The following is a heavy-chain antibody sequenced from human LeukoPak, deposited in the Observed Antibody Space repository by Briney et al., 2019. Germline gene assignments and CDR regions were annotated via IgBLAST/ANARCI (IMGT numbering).Heavy chain of an antibody. J-gene: IGHJ4*02. CDR1: GFTFSSYA. Sequence: PGESLRLSCAASGFTFSSYAMSWVRQAPGKGLEWVSAISGSGGSTYYADSVKGRFTISRDNSKNTLYLQMNSLRAEDTAVYYCAKDLHGSSSWYGYWGQGTLVTVSS. CDR3: AKDLHGSSSWYGY. V-gene: IGHV3-23*01. D-gene: IGHD6-13*01. CDR2: ISGSGGST.